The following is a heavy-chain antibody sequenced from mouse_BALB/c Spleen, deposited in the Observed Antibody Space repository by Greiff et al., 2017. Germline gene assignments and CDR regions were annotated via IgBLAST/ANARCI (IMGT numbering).Heavy chain of an antibody. J-gene: IGHJ3*01. Sequence: EVKLQESGPGLVKPSQSLSLTCSVTGYSITSGYYWNWIRQFPGNKLEWMGYISYDGSNNYNPSLKNRISITRDTSKNQFFLKLNSVTTEDTATYYCASNWDEVFAYWGQGTLVTVSA. D-gene: IGHD4-1*01. CDR3: ASNWDEVFAY. CDR1: GYSITSGYY. V-gene: IGHV3-6*02. CDR2: ISYDGSN.